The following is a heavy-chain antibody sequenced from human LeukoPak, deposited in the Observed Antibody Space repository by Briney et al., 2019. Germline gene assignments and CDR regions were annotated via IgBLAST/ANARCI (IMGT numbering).Heavy chain of an antibody. J-gene: IGHJ5*01. CDR2: ITSSQGRA. D-gene: IGHD4-17*01. Sequence: GGSLRLSCAASGFTFSSFAMTWVRQAPGKGLEWVASITSSQGRAYTTDSVKGRFTISRDNSQSTLCLQMNNLRVEDTAVYYCSKDPNGDYIGAFDSWGQGTLVTVSS. CDR1: GFTFSSFA. CDR3: SKDPNGDYIGAFDS. V-gene: IGHV3-23*01.